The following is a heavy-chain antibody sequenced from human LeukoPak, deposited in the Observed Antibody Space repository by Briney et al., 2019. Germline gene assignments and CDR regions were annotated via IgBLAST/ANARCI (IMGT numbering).Heavy chain of an antibody. CDR1: GFTVSSNY. CDR2: IYSGGST. CDR3: ARQYSGSYFSG. D-gene: IGHD1-26*01. J-gene: IGHJ4*02. V-gene: IGHV3-53*01. Sequence: GGSLRLSCAASGFTVSSNYMSWVRQAPGKGLXXVSVIYSGGSTYYADSVKGRFTISRDNSKNTLYLQMNSLRAEDTAVYYCARQYSGSYFSGWGQGTLVTVSS.